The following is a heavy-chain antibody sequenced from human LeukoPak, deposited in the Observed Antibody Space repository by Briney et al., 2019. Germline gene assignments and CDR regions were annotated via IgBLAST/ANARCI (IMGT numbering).Heavy chain of an antibody. Sequence: PGGSLRLSCAASGFTFSSYSMNWVRQAPGKGLEWVSYISSSSSTIYYADSVKGRFTISRDNAKDSLYLQMNSLRDEDTAVYYCARASGDQLLGGWFDPWGQGTLVTVSS. CDR2: ISSSSSTI. CDR3: ARASGDQLLGGWFDP. V-gene: IGHV3-48*02. CDR1: GFTFSSYS. D-gene: IGHD2-2*01. J-gene: IGHJ5*02.